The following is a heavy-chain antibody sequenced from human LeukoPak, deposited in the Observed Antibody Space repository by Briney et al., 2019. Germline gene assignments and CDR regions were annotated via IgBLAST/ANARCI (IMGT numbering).Heavy chain of an antibody. CDR2: IYYSGST. J-gene: IGHJ3*02. CDR1: GGSISSSSYY. D-gene: IGHD2-2*01. Sequence: SETLSLTCTVSGGSISSSSYYWGWIRQPPGKGLEWIWRIYYSGSTYYNPSLRSRVTISVDTSKNQFSLKLSSVTAADTAVYYCARIPTNAVPAAHNGFDIWGQGTMLTVSS. V-gene: IGHV4-39*01. CDR3: ARIPTNAVPAAHNGFDI.